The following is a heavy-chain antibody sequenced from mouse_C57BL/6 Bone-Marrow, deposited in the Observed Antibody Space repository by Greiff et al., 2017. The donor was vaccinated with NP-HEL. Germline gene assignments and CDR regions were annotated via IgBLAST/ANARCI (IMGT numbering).Heavy chain of an antibody. Sequence: VMLVESGPGLVQPSQSLSIPCTVSGFSLTSYGVHWVRQSPGKGLAWLGVIWSGGSTDYNAAFMSRLSITKYTSKSQVFCKMNSLQADDTAIYYWAKNFGDSSGPFAYWGQGTLVTVSA. D-gene: IGHD3-2*02. V-gene: IGHV2-5*01. J-gene: IGHJ3*01. CDR2: IWSGGST. CDR3: AKNFGDSSGPFAY. CDR1: GFSLTSYG.